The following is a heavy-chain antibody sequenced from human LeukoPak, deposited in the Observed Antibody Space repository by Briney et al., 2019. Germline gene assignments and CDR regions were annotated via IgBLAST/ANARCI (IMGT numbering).Heavy chain of an antibody. D-gene: IGHD5-24*01. J-gene: IGHJ6*03. CDR2: ISAYNGNT. CDR1: GYTFTSYG. CDR3: AIRDGYTGTYYYYMDV. V-gene: IGHV1-18*01. Sequence: WASVKVSCKASGYTFTSYGISWVRQAPGQGLEWMGWISAYNGNTNYAQKLQGRVTITADTSTDTAYMELSSLRSEDTAVYYCAIRDGYTGTYYYYMDVWGKGTTVTVSS.